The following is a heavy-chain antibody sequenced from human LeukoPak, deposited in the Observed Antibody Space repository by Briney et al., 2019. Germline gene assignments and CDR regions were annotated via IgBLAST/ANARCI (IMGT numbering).Heavy chain of an antibody. CDR3: AREITDAPDAFDI. D-gene: IGHD3-10*01. V-gene: IGHV3-48*03. Sequence: GGSLRLSCASSGFTFSTYEMSWVRQAPGRGREWVAYIDSSASVIKYADSLQGRFTVSRDNAKKSLYLQLNSLRAEETAIYYCAREITDAPDAFDIWGQGTRVTVSS. J-gene: IGHJ3*02. CDR2: IDSSASVI. CDR1: GFTFSTYE.